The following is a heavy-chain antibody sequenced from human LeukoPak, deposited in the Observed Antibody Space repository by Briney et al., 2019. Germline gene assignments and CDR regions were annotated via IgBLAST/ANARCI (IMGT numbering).Heavy chain of an antibody. Sequence: NTSETLSLTCTVSGGSISSYYWSWIRQPPGKGLEWIGYIYYSGSTNYNPSLKSRVTISVDTSKNQFSLKLSSVTAADTAVYYCARRRSSSLAFDIWGQGTMVTVPS. CDR3: ARRRSSSLAFDI. CDR1: GGSISSYY. V-gene: IGHV4-59*01. J-gene: IGHJ3*02. CDR2: IYYSGST. D-gene: IGHD6-6*01.